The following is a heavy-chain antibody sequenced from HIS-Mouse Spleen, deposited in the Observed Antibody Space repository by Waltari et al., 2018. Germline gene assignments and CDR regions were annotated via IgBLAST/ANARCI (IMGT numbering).Heavy chain of an antibody. J-gene: IGHJ5*02. Sequence: QLQLQESGPGLLKPSETLSLTCTVAGGSIRSSSYYWGWIRQPPGKGLEWIGSIYYSGSTYYNPSLKSRVTISVDTSKNQFSLKLSSVTAADTAVYYCARDYGDNWFDPWGQGTLVTVSS. CDR3: ARDYGDNWFDP. D-gene: IGHD4-17*01. CDR1: GGSIRSSSYY. V-gene: IGHV4-39*07. CDR2: IYYSGST.